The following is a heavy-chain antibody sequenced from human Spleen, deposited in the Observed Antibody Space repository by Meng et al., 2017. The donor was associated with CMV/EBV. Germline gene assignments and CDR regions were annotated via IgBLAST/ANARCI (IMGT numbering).Heavy chain of an antibody. J-gene: IGHJ4*02. CDR1: GFTFSSYS. CDR3: ASSQQLAGDY. CDR2: ISSSSSYI. D-gene: IGHD6-13*01. Sequence: LSCSASGFTFSSYSMNWVRQAPGKGLEWVSSISSSSSYIYYADSVKGRFTISRDNAKNSLYLQMNSLRAEDTAVYYCASSQQLAGDYWGQGQWSPSPQ. V-gene: IGHV3-21*01.